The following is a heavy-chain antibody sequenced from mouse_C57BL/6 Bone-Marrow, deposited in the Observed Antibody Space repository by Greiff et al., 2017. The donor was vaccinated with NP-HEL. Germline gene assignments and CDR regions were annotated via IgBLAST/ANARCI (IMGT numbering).Heavy chain of an antibody. CDR1: GYTFTGYW. J-gene: IGHJ4*01. CDR3: ARGRYDYDGRLYYYAMDY. D-gene: IGHD2-4*01. CDR2: ILPGSGST. Sequence: VPLQESGAELMKPGASVKLSCKATGYTFTGYWIEWVKQRPGHGLEWIGEILPGSGSTNYNEKFKGKATFTADTSSNTAYMQLSSLTTEDSAIYYCARGRYDYDGRLYYYAMDYWGQGTSVTVSS. V-gene: IGHV1-9*01.